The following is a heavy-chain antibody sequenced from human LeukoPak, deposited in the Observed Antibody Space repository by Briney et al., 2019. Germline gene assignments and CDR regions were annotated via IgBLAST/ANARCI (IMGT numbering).Heavy chain of an antibody. CDR3: ARTSGSYYANWFDP. CDR2: INPSGGST. V-gene: IGHV1-46*01. J-gene: IGHJ5*02. CDR1: GYTFTSYY. Sequence: RAASVKVSCKASGYTFTSYYMHWVRQAPGQGLEWMGIINPSGGSTSYAQKFQGRVTITRDTSASTAYMELSSLRSEDMAVYYCARTSGSYYANWFDPWGQGTLVTVSS. D-gene: IGHD1-26*01.